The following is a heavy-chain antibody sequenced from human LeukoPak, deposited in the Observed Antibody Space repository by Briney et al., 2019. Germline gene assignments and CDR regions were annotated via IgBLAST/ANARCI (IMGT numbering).Heavy chain of an antibody. D-gene: IGHD2-2*01. CDR3: ALHRLSVTNPFDY. V-gene: IGHV3-23*01. Sequence: GGSLRLSRAASGFTFGNYAMSWVRQAPGKGLEWVSAISAGRDSTYYGDSVRGRFTISRDNSKNTLYLQMNSLRVEDTAVYHCALHRLSVTNPFDYWGQGTLVTVSS. CDR2: ISAGRDST. CDR1: GFTFGNYA. J-gene: IGHJ4*02.